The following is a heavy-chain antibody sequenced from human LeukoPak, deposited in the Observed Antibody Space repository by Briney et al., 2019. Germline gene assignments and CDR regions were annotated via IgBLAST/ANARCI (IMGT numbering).Heavy chain of an antibody. V-gene: IGHV1-69*13. CDR3: ARDLYDDSSGYYHWYFDL. CDR2: IIPIFGTA. J-gene: IGHJ2*01. D-gene: IGHD3-22*01. CDR1: GGTFSSYA. Sequence: SVKVSCKASGGTFSSYAISWVQQAPGQGLEWMGGIIPIFGTANYAQKFQGRVTITADESTSTAYMELSSLRSEDTAVYYCARDLYDDSSGYYHWYFDLWGRGTLVTVSS.